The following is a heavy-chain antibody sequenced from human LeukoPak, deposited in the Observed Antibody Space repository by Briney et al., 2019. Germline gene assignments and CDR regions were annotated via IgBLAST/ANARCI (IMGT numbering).Heavy chain of an antibody. CDR1: RGSISSGNSY. Sequence: SSETLSLTCTVSRGSISSGNSYWSWIRQPAGKGLEWIGRIYTGGNCNYNPSLKSRVTISVDTSKNQFSLKLSSVTAADTAVYYCARNDILTGYCFDSWGQGTLVTVSS. D-gene: IGHD3-9*01. J-gene: IGHJ4*02. CDR2: IYTGGNC. V-gene: IGHV4-61*02. CDR3: ARNDILTGYCFDS.